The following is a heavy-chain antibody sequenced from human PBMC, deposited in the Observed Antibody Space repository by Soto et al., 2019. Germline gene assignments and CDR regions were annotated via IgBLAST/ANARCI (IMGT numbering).Heavy chain of an antibody. D-gene: IGHD2-2*01. V-gene: IGHV4-59*08. J-gene: IGHJ5*02. Sequence: SETLSLTCTVSGGSISSYYWSWIRQPPGKGLEWIGYIYYSGNTNYNPSLKSRVTISVDTSRNQFSLKLSSVTAADTAVYYCARDKAIVVVPAAPSWRFDPWGQGTLVTVSS. CDR3: ARDKAIVVVPAAPSWRFDP. CDR1: GGSISSYY. CDR2: IYYSGNT.